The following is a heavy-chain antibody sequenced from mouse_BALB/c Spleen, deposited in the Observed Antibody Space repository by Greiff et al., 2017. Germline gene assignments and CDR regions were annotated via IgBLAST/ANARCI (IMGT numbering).Heavy chain of an antibody. V-gene: IGHV5-6*01. Sequence: DVQLVESGGDLVKPGGSLKLSCAASGFTFSSYGMSWVRQTPDKRLEWVATISSGGSYTYYPDSVKGRFTISRDNAKNTLYLQMSSLKSEDTAMYYCARYGTGTGAMDYWGQGTSVTVSS. CDR2: ISSGGSYT. D-gene: IGHD4-1*01. J-gene: IGHJ4*01. CDR1: GFTFSSYG. CDR3: ARYGTGTGAMDY.